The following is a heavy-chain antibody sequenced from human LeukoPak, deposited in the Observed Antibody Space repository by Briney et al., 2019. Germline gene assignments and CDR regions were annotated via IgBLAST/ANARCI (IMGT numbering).Heavy chain of an antibody. Sequence: SETLSLTCTVSGGSISSYYWSWIRQPPGKGLEWIGYIYYSGSTNYNPSLKSRVTISVDTSKNQFSLKLSSVTAADTAVYYCARHLWFGEDNHLGAFDTWGQGTMVTVSS. CDR3: ARHLWFGEDNHLGAFDT. J-gene: IGHJ3*02. CDR2: IYYSGST. D-gene: IGHD3-10*01. CDR1: GGSISSYY. V-gene: IGHV4-59*08.